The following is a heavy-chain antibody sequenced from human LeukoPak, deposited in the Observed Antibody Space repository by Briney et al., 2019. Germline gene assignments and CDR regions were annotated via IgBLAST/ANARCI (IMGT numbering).Heavy chain of an antibody. CDR1: GYSISSGYY. CDR3: AREIAAAGIDY. CDR2: IYHSGST. J-gene: IGHJ4*02. V-gene: IGHV4-38-2*02. D-gene: IGHD6-13*01. Sequence: SETLSLTCTVSGYSISSGYYWGWIRQPPGKGLEWIGSIYHSGSTNYNPSLKSRVTMSVDTSKNQFSLKLSSVTAADTAVYYCAREIAAAGIDYWGQGTLVTVSS.